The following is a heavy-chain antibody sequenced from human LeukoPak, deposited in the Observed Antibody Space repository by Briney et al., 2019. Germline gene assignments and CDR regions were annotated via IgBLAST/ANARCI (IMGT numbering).Heavy chain of an antibody. CDR3: ARQDVTAAENNYFYYYMDF. J-gene: IGHJ6*03. CDR1: GYTFPNFG. CDR2: ISPNSGNT. V-gene: IGHV1-18*01. D-gene: IGHD6-13*01. Sequence: AAVKVSCKASGYTFPNFGITWVRHAPGQGLEWMGWISPNSGNTKSAQKFQGRVTMTTDTSTSTAYMELRSLRSDDTAVYYCARQDVTAAENNYFYYYMDFWGKGTTVTVSS.